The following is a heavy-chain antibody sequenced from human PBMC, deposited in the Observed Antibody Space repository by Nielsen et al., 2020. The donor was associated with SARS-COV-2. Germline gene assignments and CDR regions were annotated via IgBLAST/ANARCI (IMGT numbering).Heavy chain of an antibody. CDR1: GFTFSNYW. CDR2: IKRDESEK. Sequence: GESLKISCAASGFTFSNYWMTWVRQAPGKGLEWLANIKRDESEKYYVDSVKGRFTVSRDNARNSLYLQMNSLRAEDTAVYYCAKDGAQPAQLLWFGEIHLDAFDIWGQGTMVTVSS. D-gene: IGHD3-10*01. J-gene: IGHJ3*02. V-gene: IGHV3-7*01. CDR3: AKDGAQPAQLLWFGEIHLDAFDI.